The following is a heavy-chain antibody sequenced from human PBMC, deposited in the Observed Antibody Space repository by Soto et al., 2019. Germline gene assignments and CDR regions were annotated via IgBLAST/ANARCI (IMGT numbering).Heavy chain of an antibody. D-gene: IGHD2-8*02. V-gene: IGHV4-34*01. J-gene: IGHJ4*02. Sequence: QVQLQQWGARLLKPSETLSLTCAVYGGSFSGYCWTWICQPPGTGLEWIGDINHSGSPNYNPSLKSRVTISVDTSKNQFSLKLTSVTAADTAVYYCARDKITGLFDYWGQGTLVTVSS. CDR2: INHSGSP. CDR1: GGSFSGYC. CDR3: ARDKITGLFDY.